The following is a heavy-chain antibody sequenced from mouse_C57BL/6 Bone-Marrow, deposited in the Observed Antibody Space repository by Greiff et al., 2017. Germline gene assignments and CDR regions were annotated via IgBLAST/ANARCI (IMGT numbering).Heavy chain of an antibody. CDR1: GYTFTSYG. D-gene: IGHD2-2*01. CDR3: AIWGLRRPYAMDY. V-gene: IGHV1-81*01. J-gene: IGHJ4*01. Sequence: QVHVKQSGAELARPGASVKLSCKASGYTFTSYGISWVKQRPGQGLEWIGEIYPRSGNTYYNEKFKGKATLTADKSSSTAYMELRSLTSEDSAVYFCAIWGLRRPYAMDYWGQGTSVTVSS. CDR2: IYPRSGNT.